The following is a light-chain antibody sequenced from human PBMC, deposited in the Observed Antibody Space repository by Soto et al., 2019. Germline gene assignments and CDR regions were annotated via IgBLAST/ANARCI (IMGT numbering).Light chain of an antibody. CDR2: DAS. CDR1: HSVSIY. CDR3: PPYNSWLWT. Sequence: EIVLTQSPATLSLSPGEIATLSCRASHSVSIYLAWYQQKPGQAPRLLIYDASNRATGIPAKFSGSASDTAFTLTIRRLEPEEAEVYYCPPYNSWLWTFGHGTKVDIK. J-gene: IGKJ1*01. V-gene: IGKV3-11*01.